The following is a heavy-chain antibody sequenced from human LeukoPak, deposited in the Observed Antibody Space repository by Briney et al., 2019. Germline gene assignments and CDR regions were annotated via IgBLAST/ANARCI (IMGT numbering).Heavy chain of an antibody. J-gene: IGHJ6*03. CDR1: GGSFSGYY. D-gene: IGHD1-14*01. Sequence: SETLSLTCAVYGGSFSGYYWSWIRQPPGKGLEWIGEINHSGSTNYNPSLKSRVTISVDTSKNQFSLKPSSVTAADTAVYYCARASEDYYYYYMDVWGKGTTVTISS. CDR3: ARASEDYYYYYMDV. CDR2: INHSGST. V-gene: IGHV4-34*01.